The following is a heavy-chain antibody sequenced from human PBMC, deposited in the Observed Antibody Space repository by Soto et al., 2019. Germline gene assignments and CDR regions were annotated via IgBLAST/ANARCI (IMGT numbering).Heavy chain of an antibody. Sequence: QVQLVESGGGLVKPGGSLRLSCAASGFTFSDYYMSWIRQAPGKGLEWVSYISSSSSYTNYADSVKGRFTISRDNAKNSLYLQMNSLRAGDTAVYYCARAYRYCSGGSCYYYGMDVWGQGTTVTVSS. V-gene: IGHV3-11*06. D-gene: IGHD2-15*01. CDR1: GFTFSDYY. CDR3: ARAYRYCSGGSCYYYGMDV. CDR2: ISSSSSYT. J-gene: IGHJ6*02.